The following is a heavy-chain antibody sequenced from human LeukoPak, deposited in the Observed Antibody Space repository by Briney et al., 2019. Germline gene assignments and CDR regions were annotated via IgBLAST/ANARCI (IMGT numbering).Heavy chain of an antibody. J-gene: IGHJ6*03. CDR3: ARDLNYMDV. V-gene: IGHV3-66*02. Sequence: GGSLRLSCAASGFTFSSYAMSWVRQAPGKGLEWVSIIYSGGSTYYTDSVKGRFTISRDSSRNTLYLQMNSLRAEDTAVYYCARDLNYMDVWGKGTTVTVSS. CDR2: IYSGGST. CDR1: GFTFSSYA.